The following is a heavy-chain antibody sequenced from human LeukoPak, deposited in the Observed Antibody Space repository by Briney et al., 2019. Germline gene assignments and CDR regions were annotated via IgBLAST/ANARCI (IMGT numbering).Heavy chain of an antibody. CDR3: ARESNWNYVDFYY. CDR1: GFTFSTFS. Sequence: GGSLRLSCAASGFTFSTFSMNWVRQAPGKGLEWVSSISTSSSYIYYADSVKGRFTISRDNAKNSLYLQMNSLRAEDTAVYYCARESNWNYVDFYYWGQGTLVTVSS. V-gene: IGHV3-21*01. CDR2: ISTSSSYI. D-gene: IGHD1-7*01. J-gene: IGHJ4*02.